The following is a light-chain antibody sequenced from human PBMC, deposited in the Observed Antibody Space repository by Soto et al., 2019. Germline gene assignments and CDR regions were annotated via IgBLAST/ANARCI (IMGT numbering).Light chain of an antibody. CDR1: QSVSSN. CDR2: GAS. J-gene: IGKJ1*01. CDR3: QQRSKMPLT. V-gene: IGKV3-11*01. Sequence: EIVMTQSPATLSWSPRERASLSCRASQSVSSNLAWYQQKPGQAPRLLIYGASTRATGIPARFSGTGSETDFTLTISSLEPEDFAIYYCQQRSKMPLTFGQGTKVNIK.